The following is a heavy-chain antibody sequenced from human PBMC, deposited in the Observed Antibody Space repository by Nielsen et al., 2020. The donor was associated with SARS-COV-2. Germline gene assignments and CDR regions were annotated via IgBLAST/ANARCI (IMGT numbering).Heavy chain of an antibody. V-gene: IGHV3-21*01. CDR2: ISSSSSYI. J-gene: IGHJ4*02. CDR1: AFTFSSYS. Sequence: GESLKISCAASAFTFSSYSMNWVRQAPGKGLEWVSSISSSSSYIYYADSVKGRFTISRDNAKNSLYLQMNSLRAEDTAVYYCASSAMVRGVIKHYWGQGTLVTVSS. D-gene: IGHD3-10*01. CDR3: ASSAMVRGVIKHY.